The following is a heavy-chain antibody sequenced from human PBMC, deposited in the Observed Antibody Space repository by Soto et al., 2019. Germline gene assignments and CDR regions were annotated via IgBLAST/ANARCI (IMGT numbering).Heavy chain of an antibody. V-gene: IGHV3-7*03. CDR3: ARDATYCLDC. D-gene: IGHD2-15*01. Sequence: EVQLVESGGGLVQPGGSLRLSCAASGFTFSGYWMAWVRQAPGKGLEWVANINQGGGEKYHVDSVKGRFTISRDNDENSLYLQMNSLRAEDTAVYYCARDATYCLDCWGRGTLVTVSS. J-gene: IGHJ4*02. CDR1: GFTFSGYW. CDR2: INQGGGEK.